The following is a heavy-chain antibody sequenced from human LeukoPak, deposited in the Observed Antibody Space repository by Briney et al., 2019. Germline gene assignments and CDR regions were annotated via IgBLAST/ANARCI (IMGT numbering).Heavy chain of an antibody. CDR2: IYHSGST. Sequence: TLSLTCAVSGGSISSGGYSWSWIRQPPGKGLEWIGYIYHSGSTYYNPSLKSRVTISVDRSKNQFSLKLSSVTAADTAVYYCARCIAAAGTEGDWFDPWGQGTLVTVSS. D-gene: IGHD6-13*01. V-gene: IGHV4-30-2*01. CDR1: GGSISSGGYS. J-gene: IGHJ5*02. CDR3: ARCIAAAGTEGDWFDP.